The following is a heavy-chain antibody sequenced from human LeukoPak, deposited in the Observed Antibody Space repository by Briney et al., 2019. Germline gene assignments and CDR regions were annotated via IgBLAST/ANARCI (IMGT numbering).Heavy chain of an antibody. V-gene: IGHV4-59*08. Sequence: EASETLSLTCTVSGGSISSYYWSWIRQPPGEGLEWIGYIYYSGSTNYNPSLKSRVTISVDTSKNQFSLKLSSVTAADTAVYYCARLYSGHEGYYFDYWGQGTLVTVSS. CDR2: IYYSGST. J-gene: IGHJ4*02. D-gene: IGHD5-12*01. CDR3: ARLYSGHEGYYFDY. CDR1: GGSISSYY.